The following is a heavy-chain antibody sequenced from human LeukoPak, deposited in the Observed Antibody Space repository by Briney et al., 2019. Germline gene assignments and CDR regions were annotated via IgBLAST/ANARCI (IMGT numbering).Heavy chain of an antibody. D-gene: IGHD1-26*01. CDR2: ISGSGGST. Sequence: PGGSLRLSCAASGFTFSSYAMSWVRPAPGKGLEWVSAISGSGGSTYYADSVKGRFTISRDNSKNTLYLQMNSLRAEDTAVYYCAKDSSSVWVGATKFAHPFDYWGQVTLVTVSS. CDR3: AKDSSSVWVGATKFAHPFDY. V-gene: IGHV3-23*01. CDR1: GFTFSSYA. J-gene: IGHJ4*02.